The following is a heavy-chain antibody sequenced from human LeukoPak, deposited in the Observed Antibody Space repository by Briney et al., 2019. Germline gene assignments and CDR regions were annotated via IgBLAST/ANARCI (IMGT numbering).Heavy chain of an antibody. Sequence: ASVKVSCKASGYTFTGYYMHWVRQAPGQGLEWMGWISAYNGKTKLEQKYQGRVSMTTDTSTNTAYMEVTSLRSDDTAVYYCARDFSGDDAFDYWGQGTLVIVSS. CDR2: ISAYNGKT. CDR1: GYTFTGYY. CDR3: ARDFSGDDAFDY. V-gene: IGHV1-18*04. D-gene: IGHD5-12*01. J-gene: IGHJ4*02.